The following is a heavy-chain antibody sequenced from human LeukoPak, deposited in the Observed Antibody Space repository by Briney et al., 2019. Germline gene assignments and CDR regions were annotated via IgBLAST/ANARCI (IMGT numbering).Heavy chain of an antibody. Sequence: SVKVSCKASGGTFSSYAISWVRQAPGQGLEWMGGITPIFGTANYAQKFQGRVTITTDESTSTAYMELSSLRSEDTAVYYCARGYCSGGSCYPFDYWGQGTLVTVSS. J-gene: IGHJ4*02. D-gene: IGHD2-15*01. CDR2: ITPIFGTA. CDR1: GGTFSSYA. CDR3: ARGYCSGGSCYPFDY. V-gene: IGHV1-69*05.